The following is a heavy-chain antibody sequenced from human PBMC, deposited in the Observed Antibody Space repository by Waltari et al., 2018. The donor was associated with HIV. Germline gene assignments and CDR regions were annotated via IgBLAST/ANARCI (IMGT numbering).Heavy chain of an antibody. CDR2: ISGSGGIK. Sequence: QLLESGGGLVKPGGSLRLSCVASGFTFNKFAMNWVRQAPGKSLGVRAGISGSGGIKYYADSVKGRISISRENSQNTVYLQINSLRVDDTATYYCAKTVPTVTSIFEGLDVWGQGAMVIVSS. CDR3: AKTVPTVTSIFEGLDV. D-gene: IGHD4-17*01. CDR1: GFTFNKFA. V-gene: IGHV3-23*01. J-gene: IGHJ3*01.